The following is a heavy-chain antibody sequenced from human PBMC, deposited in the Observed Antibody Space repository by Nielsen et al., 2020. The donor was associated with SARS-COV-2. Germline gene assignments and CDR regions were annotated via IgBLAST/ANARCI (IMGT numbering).Heavy chain of an antibody. CDR3: AKLPDYSSGPTVDY. J-gene: IGHJ4*02. V-gene: IGHV3-9*01. CDR2: ISWNSGSI. D-gene: IGHD6-19*01. CDR1: GFTFDDYA. Sequence: SLKISCAASGFTFDDYAMHWVRQAPGKGLEWVSGISWNSGSIGYADSMKGRFTISRDNAKNSLYLQMNSLRAEDTALYYCAKLPDYSSGPTVDYWGQGTLVTVSS.